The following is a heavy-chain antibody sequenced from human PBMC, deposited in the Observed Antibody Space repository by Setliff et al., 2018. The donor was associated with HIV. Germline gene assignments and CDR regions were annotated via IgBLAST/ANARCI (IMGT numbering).Heavy chain of an antibody. Sequence: ASVKVSCKASGYTFTGYYVHWVRQAPGQGLEWMGRIIPNSGGTNYAQKFQGRVTMTRDTSISTAYMELSSLRSEDTAVYYCARARERITMIVVVPDAFDIWGQGTMVTVSS. CDR2: IIPNSGGT. V-gene: IGHV1-2*06. D-gene: IGHD3-22*01. CDR3: ARARERITMIVVVPDAFDI. J-gene: IGHJ3*02. CDR1: GYTFTGYY.